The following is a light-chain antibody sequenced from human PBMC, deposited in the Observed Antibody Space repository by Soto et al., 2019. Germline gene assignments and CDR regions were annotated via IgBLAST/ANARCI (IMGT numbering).Light chain of an antibody. CDR2: DAS. CDR3: QQFNNYPLT. J-gene: IGKJ4*01. Sequence: AIQLTQSPSSLSASVGDSITVTCRASQGISSALAWYQQKPGKAPKLLISDASTLESGVPSRFSGSGSGTDFTLTISILQPEDFATYYCQQFNNYPLTFGGGTKVEIK. V-gene: IGKV1D-13*01. CDR1: QGISSA.